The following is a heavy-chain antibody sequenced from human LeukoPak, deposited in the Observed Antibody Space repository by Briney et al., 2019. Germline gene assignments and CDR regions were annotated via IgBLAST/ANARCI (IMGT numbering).Heavy chain of an antibody. CDR3: ARNRGDY. J-gene: IGHJ4*02. CDR2: MYYSGST. V-gene: IGHV4-39*01. CDR1: GGSISSRNYY. D-gene: IGHD2/OR15-2a*01. Sequence: PSETLSLTCTASGGSISSRNYYWGWIRQPPGKGLEWIGSMYYSGSTYYNLSLKSRVTISVDTSKNQFSLRLSSVTASDTAVYYCARNRGDYWGQGTLVTVSS.